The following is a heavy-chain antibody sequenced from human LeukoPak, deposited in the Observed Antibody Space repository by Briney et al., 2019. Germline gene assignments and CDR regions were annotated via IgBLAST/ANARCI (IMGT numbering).Heavy chain of an antibody. Sequence: GGSLRLSRAASRFTFSNYGMHWVRQAPGKGLEWVAFIRYDGSSKYYADSVKGRFTISRDNSKNTLYLQMNSLRAEDTAVYYCARESESYDSSGSTFDYWGQGTLVTVSS. CDR1: RFTFSNYG. V-gene: IGHV3-30*02. D-gene: IGHD3-22*01. CDR3: ARESESYDSSGSTFDY. J-gene: IGHJ4*02. CDR2: IRYDGSSK.